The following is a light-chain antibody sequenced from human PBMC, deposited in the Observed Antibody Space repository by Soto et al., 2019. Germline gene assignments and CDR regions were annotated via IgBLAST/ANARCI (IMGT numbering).Light chain of an antibody. J-gene: IGLJ1*01. Sequence: QAVMTQPPSVSGAPGQRVTISCTGSSSNIGAGHDVHWYQHLPGTAPKLLIYGNGNRPSAVPDRFSGSKSGTSASLAITGLQAEDEADYYCQSYDSSLSGSEVFGTGTKLTVL. CDR1: SSNIGAGHD. V-gene: IGLV1-40*01. CDR3: QSYDSSLSGSEV. CDR2: GNG.